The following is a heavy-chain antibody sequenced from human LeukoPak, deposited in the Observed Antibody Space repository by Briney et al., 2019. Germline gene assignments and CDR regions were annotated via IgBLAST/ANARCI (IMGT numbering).Heavy chain of an antibody. V-gene: IGHV3-74*01. CDR3: ARDQYDTWSRRGNFDS. CDR2: INSDGSSI. CDR1: GFTFSRHG. D-gene: IGHD3-3*01. Sequence: GGSLRLSCAPSGFTFSRHGMHWVRQAPGKGLVWVSRINSDGSSISYADSVKGRFTISRDNAKNTLYLQMNSLRAEDTAVFYCARDQYDTWSRRGNFDSWGQGTLVIVSS. J-gene: IGHJ4*02.